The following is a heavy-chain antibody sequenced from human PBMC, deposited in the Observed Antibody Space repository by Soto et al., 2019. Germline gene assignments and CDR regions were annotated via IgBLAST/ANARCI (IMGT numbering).Heavy chain of an antibody. J-gene: IGHJ4*02. CDR1: GGSFSGYY. Sequence: PSETLSLTCAVYGGSFSGYYWSWIRQPPGKGLEWIGEINHSGITNYNPSLKSRVTISVDTSKNQFSLKLSSVTAADTAVYYCARHCSGGSCHALFDYWGQGTLVTVSS. CDR3: ARHCSGGSCHALFDY. CDR2: INHSGIT. D-gene: IGHD2-15*01. V-gene: IGHV4-34*01.